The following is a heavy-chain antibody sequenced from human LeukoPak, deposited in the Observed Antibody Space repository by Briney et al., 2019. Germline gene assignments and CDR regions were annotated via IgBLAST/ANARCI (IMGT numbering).Heavy chain of an antibody. D-gene: IGHD2-15*01. CDR1: DDSITIYY. CDR2: IDHTGIT. Sequence: PSETLSLTCTVSDDSITIYYWSWIRQPPGKGLEWIGYIDHTGITNYNPSLNSRVTISRGTSKNHFSLELSSATAADTAVYYCARSTLGYCSGGSCSWFDPWGQGTLVTVSS. CDR3: ARSTLGYCSGGSCSWFDP. J-gene: IGHJ5*02. V-gene: IGHV4-59*01.